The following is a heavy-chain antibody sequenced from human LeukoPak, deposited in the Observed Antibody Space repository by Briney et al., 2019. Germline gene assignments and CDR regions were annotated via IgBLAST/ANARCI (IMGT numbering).Heavy chain of an antibody. D-gene: IGHD3-10*01. CDR3: VRVRAGSGSCQEFDP. V-gene: IGHV3-72*01. Sequence: GGSLRLSCAASGFTFSDHYMDWVRQAPGKGLEWVGRTRNKANSYTTEYAASVKGRFTISRDDSKNSLYLQMNSLKTEDTAVYYCVRVRAGSGSCQEFDPWGQGTLVTVSS. CDR1: GFTFSDHY. CDR2: TRNKANSYTT. J-gene: IGHJ5*02.